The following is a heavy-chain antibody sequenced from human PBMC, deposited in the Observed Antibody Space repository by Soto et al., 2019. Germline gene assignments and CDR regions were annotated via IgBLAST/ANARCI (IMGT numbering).Heavy chain of an antibody. Sequence: GGSLRLSCAASGFTFSSYSMNWVRQAPGKGLEWVSSISSSSSYIYYADSVKGRFTISRDNAKNSLYLQMNSLRAEDTAVYYCARVGGGSHSLYYYGMDVWGQGTTVTVSS. CDR1: GFTFSSYS. V-gene: IGHV3-21*01. CDR3: ARVGGGSHSLYYYGMDV. J-gene: IGHJ6*02. CDR2: ISSSSSYI. D-gene: IGHD1-26*01.